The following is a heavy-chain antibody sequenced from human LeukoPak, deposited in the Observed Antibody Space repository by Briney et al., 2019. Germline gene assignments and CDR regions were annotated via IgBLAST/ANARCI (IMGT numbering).Heavy chain of an antibody. CDR1: GGTFSSYA. V-gene: IGHV1-2*02. CDR2: INPNSGGT. Sequence: ASVKVSCKASGGTFSSYAISWVRQAPGQGLEWMGWINPNSGGTNYAQKFQGRVTMTRDTSISTAYMELSRLRSDDTAVYYCAGYDSSGDVGFDYWGQGTLVTVSS. D-gene: IGHD3-22*01. J-gene: IGHJ4*02. CDR3: AGYDSSGDVGFDY.